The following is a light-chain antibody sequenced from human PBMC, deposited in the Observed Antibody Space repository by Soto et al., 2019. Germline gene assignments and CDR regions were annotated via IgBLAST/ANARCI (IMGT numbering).Light chain of an antibody. CDR1: SSDVGGHDY. V-gene: IGLV2-11*01. Sequence: QSALTQPRSVSGSPGQSVTVSCTGTSSDVGGHDYVSWYQHHPGKAPKLIIYDVTKRPSGVPDRFSGSKSGNTASLTISGLQAEDEADYHCCSYAENYLYVFGSGTKRPVL. J-gene: IGLJ1*01. CDR3: CSYAENYLYV. CDR2: DVT.